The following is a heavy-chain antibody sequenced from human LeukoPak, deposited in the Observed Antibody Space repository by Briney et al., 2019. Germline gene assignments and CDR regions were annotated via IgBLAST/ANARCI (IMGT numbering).Heavy chain of an antibody. CDR3: VREAGYCASVCLKSNWFDP. CDR1: GFPFSSHA. CDR2: IRNGKT. D-gene: IGHD2-21*02. Sequence: PGGSLRLSLEASGFPFSSHAMSWVRQPPGKGLEWVSAIRNGKTYYADSVRGRFTISRDDSKNTVYLQMNSLRDEDTALYYCVREAGYCASVCLKSNWFDPWGQGTLVTVSS. J-gene: IGHJ5*02. V-gene: IGHV3-23*01.